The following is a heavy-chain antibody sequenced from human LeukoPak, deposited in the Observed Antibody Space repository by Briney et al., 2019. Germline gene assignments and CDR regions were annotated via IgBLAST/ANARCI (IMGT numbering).Heavy chain of an antibody. CDR2: IIPVFGTA. V-gene: IGHV1-69*13. J-gene: IGHJ4*02. CDR1: GGTFSSYA. Sequence: SVKVSCKASGGTFSSYAISWVRQAPGQGLEWMGGIIPVFGTANYAQKFQGRATITADESTSTAYMELSSLRSEDTAVYYCATGYSYAQIGYWGQGTLVTVSS. CDR3: ATGYSYAQIGY. D-gene: IGHD5-18*01.